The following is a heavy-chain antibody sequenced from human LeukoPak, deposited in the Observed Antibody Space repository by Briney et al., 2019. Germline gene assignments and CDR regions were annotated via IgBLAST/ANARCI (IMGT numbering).Heavy chain of an antibody. D-gene: IGHD3-22*01. V-gene: IGHV3-23*01. J-gene: IGHJ5*02. CDR2: ISGSGGST. CDR1: GFTFSSYA. CDR3: ARDPVVINSGGWFDP. Sequence: GGSLRLSCAASGFTFSSYAMSWVRRAPGKGLEWVSAISGSGGSTYYADSVKGRFTISRDNSKNTPYLQMNSLRAEDTAVYYCARDPVVINSGGWFDPWGQGTLVTVSS.